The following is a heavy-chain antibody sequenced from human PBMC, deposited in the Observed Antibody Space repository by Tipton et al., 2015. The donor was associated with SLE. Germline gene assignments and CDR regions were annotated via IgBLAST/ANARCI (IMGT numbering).Heavy chain of an antibody. J-gene: IGHJ5*02. CDR1: GGSINSGSYY. CDR2: IYYTGNT. D-gene: IGHD2-15*01. CDR3: ARDSRIGWFDP. Sequence: LRLSCTVSGGSINSGSYYWAWIRQPPGKGLEFIGTIYYTGNTYYNPSLKSRVTISIDTSKNHFSLKLTSVTAADTAVYYCARDSRIGWFDPWGQGTLVTVSS. V-gene: IGHV4-39*07.